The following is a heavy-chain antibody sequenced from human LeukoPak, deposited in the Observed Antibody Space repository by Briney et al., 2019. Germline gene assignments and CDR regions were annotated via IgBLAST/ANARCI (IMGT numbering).Heavy chain of an antibody. Sequence: TGGSLRLSCAASGFTFSSYAMHWVRQAPGKGLEWVSAISGSGGSTYYADSVKGRFTISRDNAKNSLYLQMNSLRAEDTAVYYCARGATGDAFDIWGQGTMVTVSS. CDR3: ARGATGDAFDI. V-gene: IGHV3-23*01. CDR1: GFTFSSYA. CDR2: ISGSGGST. D-gene: IGHD5-12*01. J-gene: IGHJ3*02.